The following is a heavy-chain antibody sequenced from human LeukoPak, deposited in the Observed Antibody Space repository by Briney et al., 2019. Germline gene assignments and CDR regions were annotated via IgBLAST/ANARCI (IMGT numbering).Heavy chain of an antibody. Sequence: PGGSLRLSCAASGFTFSSYAMSWVRQAPGKGLEWVSAISGSGGSTYCADSVKGRFTISRDNSKNTLYLQMNSLRAEDTAVYYCAKAASIAVAGTDFDYWGQGTLVTVSS. V-gene: IGHV3-23*01. CDR1: GFTFSSYA. CDR2: ISGSGGST. J-gene: IGHJ4*02. D-gene: IGHD6-19*01. CDR3: AKAASIAVAGTDFDY.